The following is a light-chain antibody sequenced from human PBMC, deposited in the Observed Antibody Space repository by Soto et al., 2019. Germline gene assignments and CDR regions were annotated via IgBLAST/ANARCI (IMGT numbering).Light chain of an antibody. CDR1: RHGSSSY. V-gene: IGKV3-20*01. CDR3: QQYGSSALT. CDR2: GAS. J-gene: IGKJ4*01. Sequence: ELRLSRSAVTLTLSPAERATIAYRTQRHGSSSYLTWYQQKPGQAPKLLIYGASSRPTGVPDRFSGSGSGTDFTLTISRLEPEDVAVYYCQQYGSSALTFGKGTKVDIK.